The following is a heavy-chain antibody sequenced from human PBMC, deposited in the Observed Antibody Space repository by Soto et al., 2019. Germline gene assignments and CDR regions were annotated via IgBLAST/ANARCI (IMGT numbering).Heavy chain of an antibody. Sequence: EVQLVESGGGSVQPGGSLRLSCVSSGFLFSKSWMNWVRQAPGKGPEWVANIKEDGRETYYVDSVKGRFIISRDNASTSLYLQRNTLRAEDTAVYYCARVGRADTQYQYFDSWGQGTRVTVSS. J-gene: IGHJ4*02. D-gene: IGHD3-16*01. V-gene: IGHV3-7*01. CDR1: GFLFSKSW. CDR3: ARVGRADTQYQYFDS. CDR2: IKEDGRET.